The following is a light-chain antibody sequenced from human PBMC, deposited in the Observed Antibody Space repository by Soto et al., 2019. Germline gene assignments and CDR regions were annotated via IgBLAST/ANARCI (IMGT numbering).Light chain of an antibody. CDR3: SSYTTGGSYV. CDR2: DVS. Sequence: QSVLTQPASVSGFPGLSIAISCTGTSRDVGGYNSVAWYQQQPGKVPKLMIYDVSNRPSGVSTRFSGSKSGNTASLTISGLQAEDEGDYFCSSYTTGGSYVFGTGTKLTVL. CDR1: SRDVGGYNS. J-gene: IGLJ1*01. V-gene: IGLV2-14*01.